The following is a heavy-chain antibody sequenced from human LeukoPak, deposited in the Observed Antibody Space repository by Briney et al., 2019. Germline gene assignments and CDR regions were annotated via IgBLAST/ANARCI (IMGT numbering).Heavy chain of an antibody. CDR3: ASPGRDAYGSHPPDY. V-gene: IGHV5-51*01. CDR1: GYSLTSYW. J-gene: IGHJ4*02. Sequence: GESLKISCKGSGYSLTSYWIGWVRQMPGKGLEWMGIVYPGHSDTKYSPSFQGQVTISADKSISTAYLQWSSLKASDTAIYYCASPGRDAYGSHPPDYWGQGTLVTVSS. D-gene: IGHD5-24*01. CDR2: VYPGHSDT.